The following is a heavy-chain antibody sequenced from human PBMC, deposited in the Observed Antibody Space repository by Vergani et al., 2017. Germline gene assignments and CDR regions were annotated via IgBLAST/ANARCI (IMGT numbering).Heavy chain of an antibody. CDR1: GASFTSYH. Sequence: QVQLQQWGGGLLKPSETLSLTCVVNGASFTSYHWTWIRQSPGEGLEWVGDIDHTGRPAYNPSLKSRLTMSVDKSRNQFSLTLISVTATDTAIYFCAIVKTETNGHLYYYYYMDVWGQGTAVTVS. V-gene: IGHV4-34*01. J-gene: IGHJ6*03. D-gene: IGHD2-8*01. CDR3: AIVKTETNGHLYYYYYMDV. CDR2: IDHTGRP.